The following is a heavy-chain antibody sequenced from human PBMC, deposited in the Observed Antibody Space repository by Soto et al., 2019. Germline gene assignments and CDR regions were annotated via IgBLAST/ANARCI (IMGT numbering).Heavy chain of an antibody. V-gene: IGHV4-34*01. Sequence: SETLSLTCAVYGGSFSGYYWSWIRQPPGKGLEWIGEINHSGSTNYNPSLKSRVTISVDTSKNQFSLKLSSVTAADTAVYYCARLIDYAAGFDYWGQGTLVTAPQ. CDR3: ARLIDYAAGFDY. J-gene: IGHJ4*02. D-gene: IGHD4-17*01. CDR2: INHSGST. CDR1: GGSFSGYY.